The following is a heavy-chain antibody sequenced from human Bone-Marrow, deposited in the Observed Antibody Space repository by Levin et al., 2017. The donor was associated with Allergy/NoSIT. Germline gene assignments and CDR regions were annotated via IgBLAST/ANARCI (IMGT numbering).Heavy chain of an antibody. CDR2: INHRGST. V-gene: IGHV4-34*01. D-gene: IGHD3-16*01. J-gene: IGHJ5*02. CDR1: GDSISGFY. CDR3: ARGPQMGSYAYWFDP. Sequence: SQTLSLTCAVSGDSISGFYWSWIRKAPGKGLEWLGEINHRGSTNYNPSLTSRVTISVDKSKNQFFLRLRSVTAADTAVYYCARGPQMGSYAYWFDPWGRGTLVIVSS.